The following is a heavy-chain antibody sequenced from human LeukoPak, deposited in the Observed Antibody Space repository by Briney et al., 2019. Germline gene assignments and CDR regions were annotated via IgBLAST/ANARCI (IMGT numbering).Heavy chain of an antibody. CDR1: GGSISSYY. Sequence: SETLSLTCTVSGGSISSYYWSWIRQPPGKGLEWIGYICYSGSTNYNPSLKSRVTISVDTPKNQFSLKLSSVTAADTAVYYCARGTLWPGSFDIWGQGTMVTVSS. CDR2: ICYSGST. D-gene: IGHD5-18*01. J-gene: IGHJ3*02. CDR3: ARGTLWPGSFDI. V-gene: IGHV4-59*12.